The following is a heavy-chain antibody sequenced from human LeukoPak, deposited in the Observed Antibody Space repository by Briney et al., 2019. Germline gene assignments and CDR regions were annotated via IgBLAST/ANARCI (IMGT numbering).Heavy chain of an antibody. Sequence: GGSLRLSCAASGFRFSNYAMHWVRQGPVKGLEWMALISHDGSGEYYADSVKGRFTISRDNSKNTLYLQMDSLEPEDTAVYYCEKDKTTSSEDVGTWTRNWSDPWGQETLVTFSS. CDR3: EKDKTTSSEDVGTWTRNWSDP. J-gene: IGHJ5*02. D-gene: IGHD2/OR15-2a*01. CDR1: GFRFSNYA. V-gene: IGHV3-30*04. CDR2: ISHDGSGE.